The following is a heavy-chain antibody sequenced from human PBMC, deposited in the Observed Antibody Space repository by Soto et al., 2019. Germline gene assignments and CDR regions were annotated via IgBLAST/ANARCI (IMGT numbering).Heavy chain of an antibody. CDR3: ARHGGTFDP. V-gene: IGHV4-59*08. CDR2: VSTIGST. J-gene: IGHJ5*02. Sequence: WTWIRQPPGKGLEWIGYVSTIGSTDFNPSLKSRVTISVDTSKNQVSLKLRSVTAADTAVYCCARHGGTFDPWGQGTLVTVSS. D-gene: IGHD3-16*01.